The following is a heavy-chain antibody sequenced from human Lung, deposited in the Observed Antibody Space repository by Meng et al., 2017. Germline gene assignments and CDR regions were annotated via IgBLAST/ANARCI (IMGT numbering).Heavy chain of an antibody. V-gene: IGHV4-39*07. Sequence: SETLSLTCTVSGGSISSSSYYWGGIRQPQGKGREWIGSIYYSASTYYTPSIKRRVTISVDTSKHQFSLKLSSVTAADTAVYYCARMDRPGRAVAASVDYWGQGTLVTVSS. CDR2: IYYSAST. J-gene: IGHJ4*02. CDR3: ARMDRPGRAVAASVDY. CDR1: GGSISSSSYY. D-gene: IGHD6-19*01.